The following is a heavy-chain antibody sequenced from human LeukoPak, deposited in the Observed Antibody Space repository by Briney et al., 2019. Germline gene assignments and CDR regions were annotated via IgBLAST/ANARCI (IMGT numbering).Heavy chain of an antibody. CDR1: GFTFSDYY. J-gene: IGHJ6*02. CDR2: ISSSGSTI. D-gene: IGHD1-1*01. Sequence: RTGGSLRLSCAASGFTFSDYYMSWIRQAPGKGLEWVSYISSSGSTIYYADSVKGRFTISRDNAKNSLYLQMNSLRAEDTAVYYCARQLDYYYGMDVWGQGTTVTVSS. V-gene: IGHV3-11*01. CDR3: ARQLDYYYGMDV.